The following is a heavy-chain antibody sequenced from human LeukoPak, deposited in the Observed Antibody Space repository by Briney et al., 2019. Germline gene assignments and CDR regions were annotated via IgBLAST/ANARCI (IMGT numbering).Heavy chain of an antibody. J-gene: IGHJ4*02. Sequence: PSETLSLTCTVSGGSISSGSYYWSWIRQPAGKGLEWIGRIYTSGSTNYNPSLKSRVTISVDTSKNQFSLKLSSVTAADTAVYYCARVLLSGWYYFDYWGQGTLVTVSS. CDR2: IYTSGST. CDR3: ARVLLSGWYYFDY. CDR1: GGSISSGSYY. V-gene: IGHV4-61*02. D-gene: IGHD6-19*01.